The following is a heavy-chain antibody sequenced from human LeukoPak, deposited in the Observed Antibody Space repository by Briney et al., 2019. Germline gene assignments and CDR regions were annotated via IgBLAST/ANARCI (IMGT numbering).Heavy chain of an antibody. CDR3: ARDKVTTGQVHFDY. Sequence: PSETLSLTCTVSGGSISSSSYYWGWIRQPPGKGLEWIGSIYYSGSTYYNPSLKSRVTISVDTSKNQFSLKLSSVNAADTAVYYFARDKVTTGQVHFDYWGQGTLVTVSS. CDR2: IYYSGST. D-gene: IGHD4-17*01. J-gene: IGHJ4*02. V-gene: IGHV4-39*01. CDR1: GGSISSSSYY.